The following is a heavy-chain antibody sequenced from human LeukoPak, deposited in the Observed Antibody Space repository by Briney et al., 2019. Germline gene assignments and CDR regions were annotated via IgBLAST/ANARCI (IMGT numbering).Heavy chain of an antibody. V-gene: IGHV3-7*01. CDR2: IKDDGTEK. CDR3: ARRPFGADY. D-gene: IGHD3-10*01. J-gene: IGHJ4*02. Sequence: GGSLRLSCAASGFTFSNYWMGWVRQPPGKGRQWVANIKDDGTEKYYVDSVKGRFTISRDNAKNSVYLQMNSLRVEDTAVYYCARRPFGADYWGQGTLVTVSS. CDR1: GFTFSNYW.